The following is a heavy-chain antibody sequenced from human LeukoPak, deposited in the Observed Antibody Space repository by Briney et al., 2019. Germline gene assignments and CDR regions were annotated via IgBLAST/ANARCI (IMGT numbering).Heavy chain of an antibody. D-gene: IGHD1-14*01. CDR3: ARVSTGY. Sequence: GGSLRLSCAASGFTFSSYAMSWVRQAPGKGLEWVSAISGSGGGTFYADSVKGRFTISRDNSKNTLYLQMDSLRVEDTAVYYCARVSTGYWGQGTLVTVSS. J-gene: IGHJ4*02. V-gene: IGHV3-23*01. CDR1: GFTFSSYA. CDR2: ISGSGGGT.